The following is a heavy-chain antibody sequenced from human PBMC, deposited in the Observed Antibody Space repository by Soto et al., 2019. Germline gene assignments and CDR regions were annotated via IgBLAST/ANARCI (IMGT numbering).Heavy chain of an antibody. J-gene: IGHJ4*02. Sequence: ASVKVSCKASGYTFIDYSMHWVRQAPGQRLEWMGWINTGNGNTKSSRNFQGRITISRDTSASTAYMELSSLRSEDTAVYFCARDSGKYTYYSDHWGEGTLVTVSS. CDR1: GYTFIDYS. D-gene: IGHD1-26*01. CDR3: ARDSGKYTYYSDH. CDR2: INTGNGNT. V-gene: IGHV1-3*04.